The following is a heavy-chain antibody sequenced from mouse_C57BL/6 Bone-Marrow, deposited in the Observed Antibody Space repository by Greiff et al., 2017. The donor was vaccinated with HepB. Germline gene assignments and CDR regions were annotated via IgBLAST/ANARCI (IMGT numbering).Heavy chain of an antibody. J-gene: IGHJ4*01. D-gene: IGHD1-1*01. CDR3: TTAPQLLLYAMAY. CDR1: GFNIKDDY. Sequence: EVKLMESGAELVRPGASVKLSCTATGFNIKDDYMHWVKQSPEQGLEWIGGIDPENGDTEYASTFQGKATITADTSSNTAYLQLSSLTSEDTAVYYYTTAPQLLLYAMAYWGQGTSVTVSS. CDR2: IDPENGDT. V-gene: IGHV14-4*01.